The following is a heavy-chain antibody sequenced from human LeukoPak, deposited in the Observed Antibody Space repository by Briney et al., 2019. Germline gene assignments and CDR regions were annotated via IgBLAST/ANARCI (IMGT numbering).Heavy chain of an antibody. Sequence: GGSLRLSCAAFGFTFSSYAMSWVRQAPGKGLEWVSAISSSGGGTYYADSVKGRFTISRDNSKNTLYLQMNSLRAEDTAIYYCAKAYYYDSSGYYYLNFDYWGQGTLVTVSS. CDR3: AKAYYYDSSGYYYLNFDY. CDR1: GFTFSSYA. CDR2: ISSSGGGT. J-gene: IGHJ4*02. D-gene: IGHD3-22*01. V-gene: IGHV3-23*01.